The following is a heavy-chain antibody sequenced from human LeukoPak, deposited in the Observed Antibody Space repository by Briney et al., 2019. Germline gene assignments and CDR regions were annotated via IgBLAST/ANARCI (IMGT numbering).Heavy chain of an antibody. CDR1: GYSFTSYW. CDR2: IYPGDSDT. Sequence: GEALNISCKGSGYSFTSYWIGWVRQMPGKGLEGMGIIYPGDSDTRCSPSFQGQVTTSADKSISTAYLQWSSLKASDTAMYYCARHVDIVATVWEGQFDYWGQGTLVTVSS. CDR3: ARHVDIVATVWEGQFDY. J-gene: IGHJ4*02. D-gene: IGHD5-12*01. V-gene: IGHV5-51*01.